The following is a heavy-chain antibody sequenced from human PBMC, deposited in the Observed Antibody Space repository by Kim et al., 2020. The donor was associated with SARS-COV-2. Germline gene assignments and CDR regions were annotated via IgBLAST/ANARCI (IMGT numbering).Heavy chain of an antibody. Sequence: GITYYPESVPGRFTSSRDNSKNTLYLQMNNLGPEDTAVYYCAKGHVACWGQGTQVTVSS. D-gene: IGHD5-12*01. J-gene: IGHJ4*02. CDR2: GIT. CDR3: AKGHVAC. V-gene: IGHV3-23*01.